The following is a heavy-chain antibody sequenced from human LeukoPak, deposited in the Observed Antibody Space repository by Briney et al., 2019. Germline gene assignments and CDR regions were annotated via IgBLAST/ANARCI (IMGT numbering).Heavy chain of an antibody. CDR1: VGSFSGYY. CDR3: ARGYYGSGSHCCHMDV. Sequence: PSETLSLTCAVYVGSFSGYYWSWIRQPPGKGLEWIGEINHSGSTNYNSSLKSRVTISVDTSKNQFSLKLTSVTAADTAVYYCARGYYGSGSHCCHMDVWGKGTTITVS. D-gene: IGHD3-10*01. J-gene: IGHJ6*03. V-gene: IGHV4-34*01. CDR2: INHSGST.